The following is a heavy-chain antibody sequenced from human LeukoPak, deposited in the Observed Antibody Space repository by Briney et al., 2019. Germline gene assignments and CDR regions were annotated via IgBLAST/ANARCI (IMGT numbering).Heavy chain of an antibody. CDR3: ARDCSGGSCFPLDY. CDR2: INHSGST. V-gene: IGHV4-34*01. Sequence: PSETLSLTCAVYGGSFSGYYWSWIRQPPGKGLEWIGEINHSGSTNYNPSLKSRVTISVDTSKNQFSLKLSSVTAADTAVYYCARDCSGGSCFPLDYWGQGTLVTVSS. J-gene: IGHJ4*02. D-gene: IGHD2-15*01. CDR1: GGSFSGYY.